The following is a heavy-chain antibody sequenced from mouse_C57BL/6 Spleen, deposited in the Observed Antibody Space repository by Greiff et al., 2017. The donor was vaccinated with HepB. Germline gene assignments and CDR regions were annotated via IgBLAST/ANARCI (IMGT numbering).Heavy chain of an antibody. V-gene: IGHV1-69*01. J-gene: IGHJ1*03. Sequence: VQLQQPGAELVMPGASVKLSCKASGYTFTSYWMHWVKQRPGQGLEWIGEIDPSDSYTNYNQKFKGKSTLTVDKSSSTAYMQLSSLTSEDSAVYYCARSPYYGSSYWYFDVWGTGTTVTVSS. CDR1: GYTFTSYW. CDR2: IDPSDSYT. CDR3: ARSPYYGSSYWYFDV. D-gene: IGHD1-1*01.